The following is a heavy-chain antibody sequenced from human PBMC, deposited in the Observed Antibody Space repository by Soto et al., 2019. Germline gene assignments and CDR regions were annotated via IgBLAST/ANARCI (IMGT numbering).Heavy chain of an antibody. Sequence: SVKVSCKASGGTSSSYAISWVRQAPGQGLEWMGGIIPIFGTANYAQKFQGRVTITADESTSTAYMELSSLRSEDTAVYYCATNSGYDYQKSGIFDYWGQGTLVTDS. CDR2: IIPIFGTA. D-gene: IGHD5-12*01. J-gene: IGHJ4*02. CDR1: GGTSSSYA. V-gene: IGHV1-69*13. CDR3: ATNSGYDYQKSGIFDY.